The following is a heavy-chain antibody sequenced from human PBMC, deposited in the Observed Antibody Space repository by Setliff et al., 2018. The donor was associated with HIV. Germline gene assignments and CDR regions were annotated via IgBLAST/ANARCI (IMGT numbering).Heavy chain of an antibody. CDR3: TTLGGYRYGWDQWPKAFDI. J-gene: IGHJ3*02. V-gene: IGHV3-48*03. CDR2: IDTSGTPI. Sequence: GESLKISCVASGFTFRYPMNWVRQAPGKRPEWVTYIDTSGTPIYYADSVKGRFTISRDNNSLSLQMNSLRADDTAVYYCTTLGGYRYGWDQWPKAFDIWGQGTVVTVSS. CDR1: GFTFRYP. D-gene: IGHD5-18*01.